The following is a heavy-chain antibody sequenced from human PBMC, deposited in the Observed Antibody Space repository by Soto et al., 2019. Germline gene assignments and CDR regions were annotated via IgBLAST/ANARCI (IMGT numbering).Heavy chain of an antibody. CDR2: FDPEDGET. D-gene: IGHD3-3*01. CDR1: GYTLTELS. CDR3: ATVDATIFGVVRSSYYYYYGMDV. V-gene: IGHV1-24*01. Sequence: ASVKVSCKVSGYTLTELSMHWVRQAPGKGLEWMGGFDPEDGETIYAQKFQGRVTMTEDTSTDTAYMELSSLRSEDTAVYYCATVDATIFGVVRSSYYYYYGMDVWGQGTTVTVSS. J-gene: IGHJ6*02.